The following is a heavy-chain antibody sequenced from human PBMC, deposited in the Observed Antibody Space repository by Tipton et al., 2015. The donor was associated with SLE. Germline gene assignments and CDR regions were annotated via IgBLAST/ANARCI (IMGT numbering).Heavy chain of an antibody. J-gene: IGHJ4*02. CDR1: GFTFSSYA. CDR2: ISGSGGST. CDR3: AKAKGHVLRFLEWPR. V-gene: IGHV3-23*01. D-gene: IGHD3-3*01. Sequence: SLRLSCAASGFTFSSYAMSWVRQAPGKGLEWVSAISGSGGSTYYADSVKGRFTISRDNSENTLYMQMNSLRAENTAVYYCAKAKGHVLRFLEWPRWGQGTLVTVSS.